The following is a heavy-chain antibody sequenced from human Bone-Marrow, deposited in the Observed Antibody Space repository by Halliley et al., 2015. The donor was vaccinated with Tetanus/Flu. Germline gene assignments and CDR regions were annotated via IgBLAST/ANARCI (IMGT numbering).Heavy chain of an antibody. D-gene: IGHD3-16*01. V-gene: IGHV4-59*01. Sequence: TLSLTCKVSGGSITTYYWSWIRQPPGKGLEWIGYIYYTGSVNRNPSLKSRVTMSVDTSKNQFSLKLTSVTAADTAVYYCARVDEGQGAVDSWGQGTLVTVSS. CDR2: IYYTGSV. CDR3: ARVDEGQGAVDS. J-gene: IGHJ4*02. CDR1: GGSITTYY.